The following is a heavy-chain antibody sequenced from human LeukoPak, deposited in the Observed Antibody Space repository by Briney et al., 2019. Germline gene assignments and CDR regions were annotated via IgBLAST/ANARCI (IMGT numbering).Heavy chain of an antibody. CDR2: INPSGGST. D-gene: IGHD4-17*01. Sequence: GASVKVSCKASGYTFTSYYMHWVRQAPGQGLEWMGIINPSGGSTSYAQKFQGRVTMTRDMSTSTVYMELSSLRSEDTAVYYCARVFKGGFLLRSELAYWGQGTLVTVSS. V-gene: IGHV1-46*01. CDR1: GYTFTSYY. J-gene: IGHJ4*02. CDR3: ARVFKGGFLLRSELAY.